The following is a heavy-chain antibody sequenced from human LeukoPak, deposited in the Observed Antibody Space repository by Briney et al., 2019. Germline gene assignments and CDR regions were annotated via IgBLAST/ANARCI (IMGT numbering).Heavy chain of an antibody. CDR3: ATYGSGSGTFFDS. CDR1: GFTFSSYG. Sequence: GGSLRLSCAASGFTFSSYGMHWVRQAPGKGLEWVAVISYDRSNKYYADSVKGRFTISRDNSKNTLYLQMNSLRAEDTALYYCATYGSGSGTFFDSWGQGTLVTVSS. D-gene: IGHD3-10*01. J-gene: IGHJ4*01. V-gene: IGHV3-30*03. CDR2: ISYDRSNK.